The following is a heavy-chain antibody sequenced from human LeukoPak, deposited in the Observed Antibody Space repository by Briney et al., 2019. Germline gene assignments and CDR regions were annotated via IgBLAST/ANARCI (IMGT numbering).Heavy chain of an antibody. V-gene: IGHV1-69*04. D-gene: IGHD3-22*01. Sequence: ASVKVSCKASGYTFTSYAISWVRQAPGQGLEWMGRIIPILGIANYAQKFQGRVTITADKSTSTAYMELSSLRSEDTAVYYCARVDRGYYETTYAFDIWGQGTMVTVSS. J-gene: IGHJ3*02. CDR1: GYTFTSYA. CDR3: ARVDRGYYETTYAFDI. CDR2: IIPILGIA.